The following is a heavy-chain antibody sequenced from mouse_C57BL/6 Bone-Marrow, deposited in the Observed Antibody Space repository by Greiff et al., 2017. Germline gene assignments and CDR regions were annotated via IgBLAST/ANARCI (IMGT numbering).Heavy chain of an antibody. Sequence: VQLQQSGPELVKPGASVKMSCKASGYTFTDYNMHWVKQSHGKSLEWIGYINPNNGGTSYNQKFKGKATLTVDKSSSTAYMELRSLTSEDSAVYYCARNYGSSHWFAYWGQGTLVTVSA. J-gene: IGHJ3*01. CDR2: INPNNGGT. CDR1: GYTFTDYN. V-gene: IGHV1-22*01. CDR3: ARNYGSSHWFAY. D-gene: IGHD1-1*01.